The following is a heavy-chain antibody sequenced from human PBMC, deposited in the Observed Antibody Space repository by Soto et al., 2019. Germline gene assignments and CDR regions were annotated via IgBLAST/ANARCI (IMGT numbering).Heavy chain of an antibody. CDR1: GFTFSSYA. Sequence: QPGGSLRLSCAASGFTFSSYAMSWVRQAPGKGLEWVSAISGSGGSTYYADSVKGRFTISRDNPKNTLYLQMNSLRAEDTAVYYCAKVPHQVDPTMVRGVISCWGQGTLVTVSS. D-gene: IGHD3-10*01. V-gene: IGHV3-23*01. J-gene: IGHJ4*02. CDR3: AKVPHQVDPTMVRGVISC. CDR2: ISGSGGST.